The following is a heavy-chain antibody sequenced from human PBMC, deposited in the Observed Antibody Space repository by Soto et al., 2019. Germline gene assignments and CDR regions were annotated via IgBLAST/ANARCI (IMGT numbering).Heavy chain of an antibody. CDR2: IDYNGVT. D-gene: IGHD2-8*01. Sequence: NPSQTLSLTCTVSGASISSRDSYWGWIRQTPGKGLEWIGNIDYNGVTYYNPSLKSRGTVSKDTSQNQFSLKVASVTAADTAIYYCGRVMIGTSRHTDSDYWGKGTQVSVS. CDR1: GASISSRDSY. J-gene: IGHJ4*02. CDR3: GRVMIGTSRHTDSDY. V-gene: IGHV4-39*01.